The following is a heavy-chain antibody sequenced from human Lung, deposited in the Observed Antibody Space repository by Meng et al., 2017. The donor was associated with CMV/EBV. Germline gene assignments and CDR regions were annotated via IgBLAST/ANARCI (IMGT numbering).Heavy chain of an antibody. CDR3: AKAWAEYCRGGSCYGAFEV. V-gene: IGHV3-7*01. Sequence: GESPMIPRVGSEAPDPNYWMSWVRQAPGKGLEWVANKKKDGSEKYYVDSVKGRFTISRDNAKNSLYLQMNSLRVEDTAVYYCAKAWAEYCRGGSCYGAFEVWGQGXMVTVSS. CDR1: EAPDPNYW. D-gene: IGHD2-15*01. CDR2: KKKDGSEK. J-gene: IGHJ3*01.